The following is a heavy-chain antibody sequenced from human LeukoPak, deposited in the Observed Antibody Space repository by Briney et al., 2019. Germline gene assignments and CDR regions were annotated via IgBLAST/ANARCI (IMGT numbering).Heavy chain of an antibody. V-gene: IGHV3-21*06. Sequence: GGSLRLSCTASGLTFSTSGFKWVRQAPGKGLEWVASIGPTGSDRYHADSIKGRFSISRDNANNFLYLQMNSLRAEDTAVYYCATETNGRHYDYWGQGTLLTVSS. J-gene: IGHJ4*02. CDR2: IGPTGSDR. CDR1: GLTFSTSG. CDR3: ATETNGRHYDY. D-gene: IGHD1-14*01.